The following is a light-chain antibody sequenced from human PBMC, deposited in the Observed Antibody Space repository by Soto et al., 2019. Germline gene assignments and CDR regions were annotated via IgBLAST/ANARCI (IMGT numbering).Light chain of an antibody. CDR3: LQDYNFPWT. CDR2: AAS. Sequence: SQMTQSQSSLSASVGDRVTMTCRASQGIRIDLGWYQQKPGKAPKLLIYAASTLQTGVPSRFSGSGSGTDFTLTISSLQPEDFATYYCLQDYNFPWTFGQGTKVDI. CDR1: QGIRID. J-gene: IGKJ1*01. V-gene: IGKV1-6*01.